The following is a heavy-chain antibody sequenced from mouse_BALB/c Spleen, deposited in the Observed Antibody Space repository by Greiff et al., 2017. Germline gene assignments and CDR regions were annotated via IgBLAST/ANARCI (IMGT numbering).Heavy chain of an antibody. CDR2: INPSNGRT. Sequence: QVQLKQPGAELVKPGASVKLSCKASGYTFTSYWMHWVKQRPGQGLEWIGEINPSNGRTNYNEKFKSKATLTVDKSSSTAYMQLSSLTSEDAAVYYCATSTMISMDYWGQGTSVTVSS. CDR3: ATSTMISMDY. D-gene: IGHD2-4*01. V-gene: IGHV1S81*02. CDR1: GYTFTSYW. J-gene: IGHJ4*01.